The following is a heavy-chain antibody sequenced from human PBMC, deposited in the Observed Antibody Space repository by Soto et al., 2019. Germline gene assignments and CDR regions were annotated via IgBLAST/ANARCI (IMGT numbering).Heavy chain of an antibody. CDR3: ARERAGGYYYYGMDV. Sequence: SETLSLTCTVSGGSISSGGYYWSWIRQHPGKGLEWIGYIYYSGSTYYNPSLKSRVTISVDTSKNQFSLKLSSVTAADTAVHYCARERAGGYYYYGMDVWGQGTTVTVSS. CDR2: IYYSGST. V-gene: IGHV4-31*03. D-gene: IGHD3-10*01. CDR1: GGSISSGGYY. J-gene: IGHJ6*02.